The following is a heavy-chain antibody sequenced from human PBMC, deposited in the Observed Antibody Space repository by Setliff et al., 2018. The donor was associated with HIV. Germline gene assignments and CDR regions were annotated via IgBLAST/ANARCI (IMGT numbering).Heavy chain of an antibody. CDR1: GGSISSHY. D-gene: IGHD3-16*01. CDR2: IYYSGST. CDR3: ARVLGAVYFDY. J-gene: IGHJ4*02. V-gene: IGHV4-59*11. Sequence: PSETLSLTCTVSGGSISSHYWSWIRQPPGKGLEWIGYIYYSGSTNYNPSLKSRVTISVDTSKNQFSLKLSSVTAADTAVYYCARVLGAVYFDYWGQGTLVTVSS.